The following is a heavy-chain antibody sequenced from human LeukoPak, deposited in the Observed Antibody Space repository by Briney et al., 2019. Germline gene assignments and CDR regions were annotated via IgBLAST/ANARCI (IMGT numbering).Heavy chain of an antibody. D-gene: IGHD6-19*01. CDR2: IWYDGSNK. J-gene: IGHJ3*02. CDR1: GFTFSSYG. Sequence: GSLRLSCAASGFTFSSYGMHWVRQAPGKGLEWVAFIWYDGSNKYYADSVKGRFTISRDNSKNTLYLQMNSLRAEDTAVYYCTRGLAVTARGSFDIWGQGTMVTVSS. CDR3: TRGLAVTARGSFDI. V-gene: IGHV3-33*01.